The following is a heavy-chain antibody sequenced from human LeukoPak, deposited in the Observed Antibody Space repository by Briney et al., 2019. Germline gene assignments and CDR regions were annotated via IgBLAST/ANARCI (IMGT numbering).Heavy chain of an antibody. CDR3: TRDPPSSGWSFDY. CDR1: GFTVSSNY. D-gene: IGHD6-19*01. Sequence: GGSLRLSCAASGFTVSSNYMSRVRQAPGKGLEWVAMIWFDGKTTYYVNSVKGRFTISRDNSKNTVDLRMNSLRAEDTAVYYCTRDPPSSGWSFDYWGQGTLVTVSS. V-gene: IGHV3-33*08. J-gene: IGHJ4*02. CDR2: IWFDGKTT.